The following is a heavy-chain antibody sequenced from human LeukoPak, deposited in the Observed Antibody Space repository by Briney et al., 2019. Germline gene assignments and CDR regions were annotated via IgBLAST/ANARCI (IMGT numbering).Heavy chain of an antibody. J-gene: IGHJ4*02. CDR2: INPDGSRG. CDR3: AREER. D-gene: IGHD1-26*01. CDR1: GFTFSNAW. V-gene: IGHV3-7*01. Sequence: GGSLRLSCAAAGFTFSNAWMSWVRQAPGKGPEWVASINPDGSRGYYVDAVKGRFTISRDNAKNSLYLQMNSLRAEDTAVYYCAREERWGQGTLVTVST.